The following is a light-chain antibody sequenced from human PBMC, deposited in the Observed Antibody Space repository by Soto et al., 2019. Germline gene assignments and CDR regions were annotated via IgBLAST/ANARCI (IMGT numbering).Light chain of an antibody. CDR1: RSLVYSDGNTY. CDR2: KVS. CDR3: MQDTHWPPIT. J-gene: IGKJ5*01. V-gene: IGKV2-30*01. Sequence: DVVMTQSPLSLPVTLGQPASISCRSSRSLVYSDGNTYLNWFQQRPGQSPRRLIYKVSNRDSGVPDRFSGSWSGTDVTLQISRVEAEDVVGYYCMQDTHWPPITFGQGTRLEIK.